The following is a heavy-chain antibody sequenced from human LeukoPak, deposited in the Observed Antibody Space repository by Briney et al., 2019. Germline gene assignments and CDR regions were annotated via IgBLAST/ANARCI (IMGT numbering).Heavy chain of an antibody. CDR3: ARGRSTIFGVANYHGFDP. D-gene: IGHD3-3*01. CDR2: ISSSGSTI. CDR1: GFTFSDYY. V-gene: IGHV3-11*01. J-gene: IGHJ5*02. Sequence: PGGSLRLSCAASGFTFSDYYMSWIRRAPGKGLEWVSYISSSGSTIYYADSEKGRFTISRDNAKNSLYLQMNSLRAEDTAVYYCARGRSTIFGVANYHGFDPWGQGTLVTVSS.